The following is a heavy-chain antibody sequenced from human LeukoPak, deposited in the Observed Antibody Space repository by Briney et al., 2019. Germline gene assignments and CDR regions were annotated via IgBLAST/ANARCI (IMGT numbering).Heavy chain of an antibody. D-gene: IGHD2-2*01. CDR2: IYPGDSDT. Sequence: GESLKISCKGSGYSFTSYWIGWVRQMPGKGLEWMGIIYPGDSDTRYSPSFQGRVTISADKSISTAYLQWSSLKASDTAMYYCARLGRAYCSSTSCYEVWFDPWGQGTLVTVSS. CDR3: ARLGRAYCSSTSCYEVWFDP. J-gene: IGHJ5*02. V-gene: IGHV5-51*01. CDR1: GYSFTSYW.